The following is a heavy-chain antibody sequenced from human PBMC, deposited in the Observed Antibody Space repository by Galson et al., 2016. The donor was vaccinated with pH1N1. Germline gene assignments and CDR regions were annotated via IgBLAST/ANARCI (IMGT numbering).Heavy chain of an antibody. CDR1: GFTFSNYW. CDR2: IKEDGSET. D-gene: IGHD3-16*02. Sequence: SLRLSCAASGFTFSNYWMHRVRQVPGKGLEWVANIKEDGSETYYVDSVRGRFTISRDNAKNSLYLQMNSLRDEDTALYYCARAIGSRSAYWGQGTLVTVSS. J-gene: IGHJ4*02. CDR3: ARAIGSRSAY. V-gene: IGHV3-7*01.